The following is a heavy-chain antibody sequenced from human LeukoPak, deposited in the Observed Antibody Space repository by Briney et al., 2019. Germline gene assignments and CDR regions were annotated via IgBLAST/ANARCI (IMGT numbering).Heavy chain of an antibody. J-gene: IGHJ5*02. V-gene: IGHV1-18*01. CDR2: ISAYDGST. D-gene: IGHD2-2*02. Sequence: ASVKVSCKASGYTFTTYAISWVRQAPGQGLEWMGWISAYDGSTNYAQKLQGRVTMTTDTSTSTAYMELRSLRSDDTAVYYCARESGGYCSSTSCYTSYWFDPWGQGTLVTVSS. CDR3: ARESGGYCSSTSCYTSYWFDP. CDR1: GYTFTTYA.